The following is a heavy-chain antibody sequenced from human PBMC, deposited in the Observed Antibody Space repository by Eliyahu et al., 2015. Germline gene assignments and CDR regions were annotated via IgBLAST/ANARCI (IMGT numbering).Heavy chain of an antibody. V-gene: IGHV6-1*01. CDR2: TYYSSKWYN. Sequence: LEWLGRTYYSSKWYNDYAVSVKSRIIINPDTSSXQFSLQLDSVTPEDTAVYYCARGAGSAFDYWGQGTLVTVSS. CDR3: ARGAGSAFDY. J-gene: IGHJ4*02.